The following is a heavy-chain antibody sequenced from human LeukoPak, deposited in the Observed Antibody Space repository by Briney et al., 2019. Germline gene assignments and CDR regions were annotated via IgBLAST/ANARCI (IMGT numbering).Heavy chain of an antibody. Sequence: SETLSLTCTVSGGSISSYYWSWIRQPPGKGLEWIGYIYYSGSTNYNPSLKSRVTISVDTSKNQFSLKLSSVTAADTAVYYCARVTYYYGSGSYYPTRYYYYYGMDVWGQGTTVTVSS. V-gene: IGHV4-59*08. CDR2: IYYSGST. J-gene: IGHJ6*02. D-gene: IGHD3-10*01. CDR3: ARVTYYYGSGSYYPTRYYYYYGMDV. CDR1: GGSISSYY.